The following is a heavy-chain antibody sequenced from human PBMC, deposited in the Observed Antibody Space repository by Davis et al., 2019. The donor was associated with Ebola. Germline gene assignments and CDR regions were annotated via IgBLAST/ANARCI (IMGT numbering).Heavy chain of an antibody. V-gene: IGHV3-21*06. D-gene: IGHD7-27*01. J-gene: IGHJ4*02. CDR3: ATSWGLDS. CDR1: GFIFGNFG. Sequence: GESLKISCEASGFIFGNFGINWVRQAPGKGLEWVSFISSRNSYIYYTDSVKGRFTISRDNAKSTLYLQMDNLRVEDTAVYYCATSWGLDSWGRGTLVTVSS. CDR2: ISSRNSYI.